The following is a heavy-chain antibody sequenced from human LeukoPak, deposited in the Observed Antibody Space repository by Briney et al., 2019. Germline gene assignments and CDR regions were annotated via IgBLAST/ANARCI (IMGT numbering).Heavy chain of an antibody. CDR2: IRYDGSNK. Sequence: PGGSLRLSCAASGFTFSSYGMHWVRQAPGKGLEWVAVIRYDGSNKYYADSVKGRFTISRDNSKNTLYLQMNSLRAEDTAVYYCARDRKVTTRFDYYYYYGMDVWGQGTTVTVSS. J-gene: IGHJ6*02. D-gene: IGHD4-17*01. CDR3: ARDRKVTTRFDYYYYYGMDV. CDR1: GFTFSSYG. V-gene: IGHV3-33*01.